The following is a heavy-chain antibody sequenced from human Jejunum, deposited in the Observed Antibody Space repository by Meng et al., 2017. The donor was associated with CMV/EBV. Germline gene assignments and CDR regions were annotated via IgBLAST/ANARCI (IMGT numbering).Heavy chain of an antibody. D-gene: IGHD1-26*01. CDR3: ARESGSYYWFDP. CDR1: AGSISGYY. V-gene: IGHV4-4*07. CDR2: IYTSGST. Sequence: VARHESGPGRVKSSETLSLTCFVSAGSISGYYWSWIRQPAGKGLEWIGRIYTSGSTHYNPSLKSRLTMSVDLSNNQISLKLRSVTAADTAVYYCARESGSYYWFDPWGQGTLVTVSS. J-gene: IGHJ5*02.